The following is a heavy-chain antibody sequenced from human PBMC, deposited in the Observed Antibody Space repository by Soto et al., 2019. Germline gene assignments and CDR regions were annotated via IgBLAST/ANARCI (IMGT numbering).Heavy chain of an antibody. CDR3: GRPSRVGSDVFDI. J-gene: IGHJ3*02. CDR2: TRNKANSYTT. Sequence: EEQLVESGGGLVQPGGSLRLSCAASGFTLSDHFIDWVRQAPGKGLEWVGRTRNKANSYTTEYAASVKGRFTISRDDSKNSRFLQMNSVKTEDTAVYYCGRPSRVGSDVFDIWGQGTMVTVSS. D-gene: IGHD3-16*01. V-gene: IGHV3-72*01. CDR1: GFTLSDHF.